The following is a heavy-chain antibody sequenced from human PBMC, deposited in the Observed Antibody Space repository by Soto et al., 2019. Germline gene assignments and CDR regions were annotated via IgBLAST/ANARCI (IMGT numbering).Heavy chain of an antibody. CDR3: ARLPNTSPQN. J-gene: IGHJ1*01. D-gene: IGHD2-8*01. Sequence: EVQLVASGGGLVQPGGSLRLSCVASGFTFSSYWMHWVRQAPGTVLVWVSSISTDGSSTSYADPVKGRFTISRDIAKTTLYLQMNSLSAEDTAVYYCARLPNTSPQNWGQGTLVIVSP. V-gene: IGHV3-74*01. CDR1: GFTFSSYW. CDR2: ISTDGSST.